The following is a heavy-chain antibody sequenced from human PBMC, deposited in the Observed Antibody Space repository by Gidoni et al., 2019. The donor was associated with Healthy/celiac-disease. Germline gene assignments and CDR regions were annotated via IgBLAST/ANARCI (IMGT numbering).Heavy chain of an antibody. D-gene: IGHD5-18*01. CDR2: INHSGSP. J-gene: IGHJ4*02. V-gene: IGHV4-34*01. CDR1: GGSFSGYY. Sequence: QVQLQQWGAGLLKPSETLSLTCAVYGGSFSGYYWSWIRQPPGKGLEWIGEINHSGSPNYNPSLKSRVTITVDTSKNQFSLKLSSVTAADTAVYYCARDSYGSAYYFDYWGQGTLVTVSS. CDR3: ARDSYGSAYYFDY.